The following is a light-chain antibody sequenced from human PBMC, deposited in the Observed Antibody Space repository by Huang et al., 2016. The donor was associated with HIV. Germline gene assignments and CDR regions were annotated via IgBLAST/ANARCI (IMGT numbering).Light chain of an antibody. CDR3: QQYDSLPYT. CDR1: QDIINY. J-gene: IGKJ2*01. Sequence: DIQMTQSTSSLSASVGDRVTITCQASQDIINYLKWYQQTPGKAPKLLIYDASTLETGVPSRFRGSVWTTDFTFTISSLQPEDIATDYCQQYDSLPYTFGQGTKLEIK. CDR2: DAS. V-gene: IGKV1-33*01.